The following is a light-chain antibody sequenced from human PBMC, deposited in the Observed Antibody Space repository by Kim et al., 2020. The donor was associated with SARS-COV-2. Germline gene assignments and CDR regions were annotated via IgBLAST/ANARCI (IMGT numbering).Light chain of an antibody. CDR1: QSVLYSSNNKNY. Sequence: RATINCKSSQSVLYSSNNKNYLAWYQQKPGQPPKLLIYWASTRESGVPDRCSGSGSGTDFTLTISSLQAEDVAVYYCQQYYSTPYTFGQGTKLEIK. V-gene: IGKV4-1*01. CDR3: QQYYSTPYT. J-gene: IGKJ2*01. CDR2: WAS.